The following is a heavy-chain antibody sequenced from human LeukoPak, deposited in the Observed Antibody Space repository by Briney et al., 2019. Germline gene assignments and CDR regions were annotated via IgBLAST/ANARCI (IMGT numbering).Heavy chain of an antibody. CDR3: ARRTKDYYDSSGYSFDY. CDR1: VFTLSSYW. Sequence: GGSLRLSCAASVFTLSSYWMHWVRQAPGKGLVWVSRINSDGSSTSYADSVKGRFTISRDNAKNTLYLQMNSLRAEDTAVYYCARRTKDYYDSSGYSFDYWGQGTLVTVSS. V-gene: IGHV3-74*01. CDR2: INSDGSST. J-gene: IGHJ4*02. D-gene: IGHD3-22*01.